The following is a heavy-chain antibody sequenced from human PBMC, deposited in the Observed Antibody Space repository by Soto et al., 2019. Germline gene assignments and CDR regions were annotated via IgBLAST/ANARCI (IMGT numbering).Heavy chain of an antibody. Sequence: ASVKVSFKASGFTFSSSAIQWVRQARGQRLEWIGWIVTGSGITNYAQKFQETVTVTTDQSTSTAYMELSSLRSEDTAVYYCARAPYSSSSGDYYYYGMDVWGQGTTVTVSS. J-gene: IGHJ6*02. D-gene: IGHD6-6*01. CDR3: ARAPYSSSSGDYYYYGMDV. V-gene: IGHV1-58*02. CDR2: IVTGSGIT. CDR1: GFTFSSSA.